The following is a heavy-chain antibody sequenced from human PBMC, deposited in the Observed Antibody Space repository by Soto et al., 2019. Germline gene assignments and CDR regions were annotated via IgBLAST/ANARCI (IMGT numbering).Heavy chain of an antibody. CDR3: ARTMIFGVVIHLDS. CDR2: IECVDDK. V-gene: IGHV2-70*01. Sequence: SGPTLVNPTQTLTLTCTFCVFSLSTSGMCGSGIRQPPGNALEWIALIECVDDKYSSTSLKSRLTISKDISNNQVVLTMAVMDPVDNATYYCARTMIFGVVIHLDSWGQGTLVTVSS. D-gene: IGHD3-3*01. CDR1: VFSLSTSGMC. J-gene: IGHJ4*02.